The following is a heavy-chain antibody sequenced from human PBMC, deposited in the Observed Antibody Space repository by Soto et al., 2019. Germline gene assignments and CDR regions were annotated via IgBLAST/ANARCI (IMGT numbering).Heavy chain of an antibody. CDR3: ARVTRDGYNLGY. Sequence: SETLSLTCTVSGGSISSSSYYWGWIRQPPGKGLEWIGSIYYSGSTYYNPSLKSRVTISVDTSKNQFSLKLSSVTAADTAVYYCARVTRDGYNLGYWGQGTLVTVSS. CDR1: GGSISSSSYY. V-gene: IGHV4-39*07. J-gene: IGHJ4*02. D-gene: IGHD5-12*01. CDR2: IYYSGST.